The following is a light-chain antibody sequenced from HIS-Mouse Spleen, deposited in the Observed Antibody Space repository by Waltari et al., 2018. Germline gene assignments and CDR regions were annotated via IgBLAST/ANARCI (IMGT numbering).Light chain of an antibody. Sequence: SYELTQPPSVSVSPVQTARITCSGDALPTTYAYWYQQKSGQAPVLVIYEDSKRPSGIPERFSGSSSGTMATLTISGAQVEDEADYYCYSTDSSGNHRVFGGGTKLTVL. V-gene: IGLV3-10*01. CDR1: ALPTTY. CDR2: EDS. CDR3: YSTDSSGNHRV. J-gene: IGLJ2*01.